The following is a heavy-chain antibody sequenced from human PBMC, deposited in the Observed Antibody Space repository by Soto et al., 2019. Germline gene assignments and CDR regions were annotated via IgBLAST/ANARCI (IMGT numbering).Heavy chain of an antibody. D-gene: IGHD6-6*01. V-gene: IGHV1-8*01. CDR1: GYTFTSYD. CDR2: MNPNSGNK. Sequence: QVQLVQPGAEVKKPGASVKVSCKASGYTFTSYDINWVRQATGQGLEWMGWMNPNSGNKGYAQKFKGKFTMTRTTSISTAYMDLSSLRSEETAVYYGPREKSGSSFNYGGQGTLVTVSS. CDR3: PREKSGSSFNY. J-gene: IGHJ4*02.